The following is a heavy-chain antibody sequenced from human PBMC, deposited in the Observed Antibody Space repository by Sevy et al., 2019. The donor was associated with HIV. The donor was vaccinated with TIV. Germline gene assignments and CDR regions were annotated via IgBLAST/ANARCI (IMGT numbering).Heavy chain of an antibody. Sequence: GGSLRLSCAASGFTFSSYSMNWVRQAPGKGLEWVSSISSGSSYIYYADSVKGRFTISRDNAKNSLYLQMNSMRAEDTAVYYCARDPGPDYYDSSGYSGYWGQGTLVTVSS. CDR3: ARDPGPDYYDSSGYSGY. D-gene: IGHD3-22*01. J-gene: IGHJ4*02. V-gene: IGHV3-21*01. CDR1: GFTFSSYS. CDR2: ISSGSSYI.